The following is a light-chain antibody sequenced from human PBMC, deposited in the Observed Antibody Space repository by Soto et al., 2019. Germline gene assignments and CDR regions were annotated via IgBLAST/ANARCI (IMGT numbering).Light chain of an antibody. J-gene: IGLJ2*01. CDR3: SSYTSSSTVV. CDR2: DVS. Sequence: QSALTQPASVSGSPGQSITISCTGTSSDVGGYNYVSWYQQHPGKAPKLMIYDVSNRPSGVSNLFSGSKSVNTASLTISGLQAEDEADYYFSSYTSSSTVVFGGGPKLTVL. CDR1: SSDVGGYNY. V-gene: IGLV2-14*01.